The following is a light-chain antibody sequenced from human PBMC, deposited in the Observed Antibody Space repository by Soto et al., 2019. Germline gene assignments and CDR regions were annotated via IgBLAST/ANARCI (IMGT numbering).Light chain of an antibody. CDR1: QSVSSSF. CDR3: QQYDNSPLT. CDR2: GAS. V-gene: IGKV3-20*01. Sequence: EIVLTQSPGTLSLSPGERATLSCRASQSVSSSFLAWYQQKPGQAPRLLIYGASSRATGIPDRFSGSGSGTAFTRTISRLEPEDFAVYYCQQYDNSPLTFGGGTKVEIK. J-gene: IGKJ4*01.